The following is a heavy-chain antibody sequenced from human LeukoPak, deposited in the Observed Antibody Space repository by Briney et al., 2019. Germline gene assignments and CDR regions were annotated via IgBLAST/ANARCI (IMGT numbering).Heavy chain of an antibody. CDR1: GVSVSSYY. V-gene: IGHV4-59*02. CDR3: AGRRGFRGPFDC. CDR2: IYYSGST. J-gene: IGHJ4*02. Sequence: SETLSLTCTVSGVSVSSYYWSCIRQPPGKGLEWIGYIYYSGSTNYNPSLKSRVTMSVDTSKNQFSLKLSSVTAADTAAYYCAGRRGFRGPFDCWGQGTLVNVSS.